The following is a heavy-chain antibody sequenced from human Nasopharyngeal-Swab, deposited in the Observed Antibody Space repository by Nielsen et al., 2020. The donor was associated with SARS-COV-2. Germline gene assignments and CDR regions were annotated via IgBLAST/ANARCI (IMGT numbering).Heavy chain of an antibody. D-gene: IGHD5-18*01. CDR2: IYSGGST. V-gene: IGHV3-66*02. CDR3: ARCGYSYGSHYYYYYMDV. Sequence: WIRQPPGKGLEWVSVIYSGGSTYYADSVKGRFTISRDNSKNTLYLQMNSLRAEDTAVYYCARCGYSYGSHYYYYYMDVWGKGTTVTVSS. J-gene: IGHJ6*03.